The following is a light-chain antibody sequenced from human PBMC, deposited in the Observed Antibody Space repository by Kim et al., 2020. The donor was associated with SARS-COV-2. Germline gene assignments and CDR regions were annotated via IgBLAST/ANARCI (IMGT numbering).Light chain of an antibody. CDR3: CSFAGMYTHV. Sequence: GQSVTISCTGTGSDVGAYTYISWYQQHTGKAPKLIIYSVNERPSGVPDRFSGSKSGPTASLTISGLQADDEADYYCCSFAGMYTHVFGGGTKVTVL. V-gene: IGLV2-11*03. J-gene: IGLJ3*02. CDR1: GSDVGAYTY. CDR2: SVN.